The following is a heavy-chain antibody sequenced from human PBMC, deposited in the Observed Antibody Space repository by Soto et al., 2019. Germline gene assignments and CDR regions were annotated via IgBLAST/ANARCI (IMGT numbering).Heavy chain of an antibody. CDR3: TAETYCGGGSCPEY. V-gene: IGHV3-15*01. CDR2: IKSKRDGGTI. CDR1: GARFSDHW. Sequence: EVQLVESGGGLLEPGGSLRLTCAVSGARFSDHWMSWVRQAPGKGLAWVARIKSKRDGGTIEYAAPVKGRITISRDDAKNTLYLQMNSLKTEDKAVYYCTAETYCGGGSCPEYWGQGTLVTVSS. D-gene: IGHD2-15*01. J-gene: IGHJ4*02.